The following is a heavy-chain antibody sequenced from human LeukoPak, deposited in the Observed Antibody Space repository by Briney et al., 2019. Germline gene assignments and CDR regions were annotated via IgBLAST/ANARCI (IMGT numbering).Heavy chain of an antibody. CDR3: VREVIVTGIFDY. J-gene: IGHJ4*02. CDR1: GVSIRSGDYY. D-gene: IGHD3-9*01. CDR2: IFYSGST. V-gene: IGHV4-30-4*01. Sequence: SQTLSLTCTVSGVSIRSGDYYWSWIRQPPGKGLEWIGYIFYSGSTYYNPSLKSRVTISVDTSKNQFSLKLSSVTAADTAVYHCVREVIVTGIFDYWGQGTLVTVSS.